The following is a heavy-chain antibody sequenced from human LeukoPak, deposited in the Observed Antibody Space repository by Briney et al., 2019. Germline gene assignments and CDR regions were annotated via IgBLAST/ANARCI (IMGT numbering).Heavy chain of an antibody. CDR1: GFSFSDAW. V-gene: IGHV3-66*01. CDR3: ARGKTSDDIVEDAFDI. J-gene: IGHJ3*02. CDR2: LYSGGGA. Sequence: GGSLRLSCAASGFSFSDAWMTWVRQAPGKGLEWVSVLYSGGGAYYADSVKDRFTISRDYSQNTLLLQMNSLRAEDTALYYCARGKTSDDIVEDAFDIWGQGTMVAVSS. D-gene: IGHD2-15*01.